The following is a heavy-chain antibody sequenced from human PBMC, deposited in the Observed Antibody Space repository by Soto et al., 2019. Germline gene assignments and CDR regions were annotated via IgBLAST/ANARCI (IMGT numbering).Heavy chain of an antibody. CDR3: APHVSCSGGSCQYDAFAI. J-gene: IGHJ3*02. D-gene: IGHD2-15*01. CDR1: GFTVSSHA. CDR2: VTADGGT. Sequence: EVPVLESGGGLVQPGGSLRLSCEGSGFTVSSHAMTWIRQAPGKGPEWVSTVTADGGTYYADSVKGRFAMSRDTSENTLYLQMNSLGAEDTAVYYCAPHVSCSGGSCQYDAFAIRGQGTIVSVSS. V-gene: IGHV3-23*01.